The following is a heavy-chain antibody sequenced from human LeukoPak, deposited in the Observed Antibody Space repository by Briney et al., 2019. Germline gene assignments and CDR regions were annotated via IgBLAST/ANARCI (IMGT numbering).Heavy chain of an antibody. CDR1: GFSFSSCW. V-gene: IGHV3-7*01. Sequence: GGSLRLSCAASGFSFSSCWMSWFRQAPGKGLEWVANIKQDGSEKYYVDSVEGRFTISRDNAKKSLYLQMSSLRAEDTAVYYCAKRGDLGAFTYPGFWGQGTLVTVSS. J-gene: IGHJ4*02. CDR2: IKQDGSEK. D-gene: IGHD3-3*01. CDR3: AKRGDLGAFTYPGF.